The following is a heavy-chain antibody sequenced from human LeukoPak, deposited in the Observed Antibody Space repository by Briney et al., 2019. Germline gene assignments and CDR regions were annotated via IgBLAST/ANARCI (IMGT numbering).Heavy chain of an antibody. V-gene: IGHV5-51*01. Sequence: GESLQISCKGSGYSFTSYWIGWVRQMPGKGLEWMGIIYPGDSDTRYSPSFQGQVTISADKSISTAYLQWSSLKASDTAMYYCARQKEHYDFWSGYYTSDYYYGMDVWGQGTTVTVSS. J-gene: IGHJ6*02. CDR1: GYSFTSYW. CDR3: ARQKEHYDFWSGYYTSDYYYGMDV. CDR2: IYPGDSDT. D-gene: IGHD3-3*01.